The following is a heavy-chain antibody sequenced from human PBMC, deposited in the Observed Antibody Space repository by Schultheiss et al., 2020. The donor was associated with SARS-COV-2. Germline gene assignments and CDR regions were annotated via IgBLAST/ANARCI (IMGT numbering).Heavy chain of an antibody. V-gene: IGHV3-11*01. CDR3: ANSDYNFDY. D-gene: IGHD4-11*01. Sequence: GGSLRLSCAVSGFTVTSNYMSWVRQAPGKGLEWVSYISSSGSTIYYADSVKGRFTISRDNAKNSLYLQMNSLRAEDTAVYYCANSDYNFDYWGQGTLVTVSS. CDR1: GFTVTSNY. J-gene: IGHJ4*02. CDR2: ISSSGSTI.